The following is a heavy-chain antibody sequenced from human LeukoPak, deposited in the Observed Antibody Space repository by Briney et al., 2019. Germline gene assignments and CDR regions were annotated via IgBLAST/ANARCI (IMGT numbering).Heavy chain of an antibody. CDR3: ARDCTNGVCYGTDFDY. V-gene: IGHV3-48*03. J-gene: IGHJ4*02. D-gene: IGHD2-8*01. CDR1: GFTFSSYE. CDR2: ISSSGNTK. Sequence: GGSLRLSCAASGFTFSSYEMNWVRQAPGKGLEWVSYISSSGNTKYYADSVKGRFTISRDNAKNSLYLQMNSLRAEDTAVYYCARDCTNGVCYGTDFDYWGQGTLVTVSS.